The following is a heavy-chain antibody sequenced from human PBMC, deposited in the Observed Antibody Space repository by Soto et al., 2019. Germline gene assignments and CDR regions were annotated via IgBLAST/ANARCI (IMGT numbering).Heavy chain of an antibody. J-gene: IGHJ4*02. CDR3: ARGYSGYDFDY. CDR2: IYHSGST. D-gene: IGHD5-12*01. V-gene: IGHV4-30-2*01. CDR1: GCSISSGGYS. Sequence: TLCLTCAVAGCSISSGGYSWSWIRQPPGKGLEWIGYIYHSGSTYYNPSLKSRVTISVDRSKNQFSLKLSSVTAADTAVYSCARGYSGYDFDYCRQEPLVTVSS.